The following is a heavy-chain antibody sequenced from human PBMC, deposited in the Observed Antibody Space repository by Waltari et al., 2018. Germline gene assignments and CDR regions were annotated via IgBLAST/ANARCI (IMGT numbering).Heavy chain of an antibody. V-gene: IGHV4-38-2*02. CDR2: IDYSGST. Sequence: QVQLQESGPGLLRPSETLSRTCTVSGYSIRSGHHWGWTRQPPGKGLEWAGRIDYSGSTNYNPSLKSRVSISIDTSKNQFSLRLTSVTAADTGVYYCAREGYSTSFDYWGRGMLVTVSS. CDR3: AREGYSTSFDY. D-gene: IGHD6-13*01. J-gene: IGHJ4*02. CDR1: GYSIRSGHH.